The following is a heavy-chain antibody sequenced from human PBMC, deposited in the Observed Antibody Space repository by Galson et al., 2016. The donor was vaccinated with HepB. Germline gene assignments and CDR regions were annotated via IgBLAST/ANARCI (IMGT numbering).Heavy chain of an antibody. V-gene: IGHV4-59*01. CDR1: GASMRNYY. Sequence: ETLSLTCTVSGASMRNYYWSWIRQPPGKGLEWIGYIHNSGSTNYNPSLKSRVTISVDTSKSQFSLNLSSVTAADTAVYYCARGSGWHLYWGQGTLVTVSS. CDR3: ARGSGWHLY. J-gene: IGHJ4*02. D-gene: IGHD6-19*01. CDR2: IHNSGST.